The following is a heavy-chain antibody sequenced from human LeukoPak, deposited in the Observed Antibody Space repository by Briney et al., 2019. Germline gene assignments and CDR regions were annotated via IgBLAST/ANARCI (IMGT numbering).Heavy chain of an antibody. CDR1: GYTLTELS. J-gene: IGHJ6*03. CDR2: FDPEDGER. CDR3: ARGGAFGGVIRAPNYYYYYMDV. Sequence: ASVKVSCKVSGYTLTELSIHWVRQAPGKGLEWMGGFDPEDGERIYAQKFQGRVTMTEDTSTDTAYMELSTLRSEDTAVYYCARGGAFGGVIRAPNYYYYYMDVWGKGTTVTISS. V-gene: IGHV1-24*01. D-gene: IGHD3-16*02.